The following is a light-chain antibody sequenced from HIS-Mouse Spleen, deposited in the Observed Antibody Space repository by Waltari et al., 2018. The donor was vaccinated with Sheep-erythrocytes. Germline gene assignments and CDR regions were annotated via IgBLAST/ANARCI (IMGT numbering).Light chain of an antibody. CDR3: QSADSSGTWV. CDR2: KDS. Sequence: SYELTQPPSVSVSPGQTARITCSGDALPKQYAYWYQQKPGQAPVLVIYKDSERPSGIPERFSVSSSVTTVTLTISGVQAEDEADYYCQSADSSGTWVFGGGTKLTVL. V-gene: IGLV3-25*03. CDR1: ALPKQY. J-gene: IGLJ3*02.